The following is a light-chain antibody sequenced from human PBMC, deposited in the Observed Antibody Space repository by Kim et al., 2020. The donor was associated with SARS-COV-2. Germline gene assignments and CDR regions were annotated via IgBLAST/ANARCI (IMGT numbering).Light chain of an antibody. CDR1: ISNVGGYNN. CDR2: DVS. Sequence: QSALTQPASVSGAPGQSITISCTGSISNVGGYNNVSWYQQHPGEAPKLMISDVSDRPSGVSNRFSGSKSGNTASLVISGLQAEDEADYYCSSCTSSASWVFGGGPQLTVL. CDR3: SSCTSSASWV. V-gene: IGLV2-14*03. J-gene: IGLJ3*02.